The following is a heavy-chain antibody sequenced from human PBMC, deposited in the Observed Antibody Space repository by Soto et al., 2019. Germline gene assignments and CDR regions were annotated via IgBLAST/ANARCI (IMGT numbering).Heavy chain of an antibody. CDR3: ARGPGGFGDFSLDY. CDR2: TYSGGST. D-gene: IGHD3-10*01. CDR1: GGSISQYY. J-gene: IGHJ4*02. Sequence: QVQLQESGPGLVKPSETLSLSCGVSGGSISQYYWSWIRQPAGKGLEWIGRTYSGGSTNYNPSLESRVTMSVDTSKNQSSLKLRSVTAADTAVYYCARGPGGFGDFSLDYWGQGTLVTVSS. V-gene: IGHV4-4*07.